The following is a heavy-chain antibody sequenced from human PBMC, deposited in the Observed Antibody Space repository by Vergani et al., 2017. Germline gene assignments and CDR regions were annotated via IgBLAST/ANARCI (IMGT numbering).Heavy chain of an antibody. J-gene: IGHJ6*03. V-gene: IGHV3-23*01. D-gene: IGHD3-3*01. CDR2: LSASDRRT. CDR1: GFTFIMHA. CDR3: ARFSRPYYDFWSGYYVTDYYYMDV. Sequence: EVQLLESGGDLVQPGGSLRLSCAASGFTFIMHAMSWVRQAPGKGLEWVSTLSASDRRTHYADSVKGRFTISRDNSKNTLFLHMNSLRAEDTAVYYCARFSRPYYDFWSGYYVTDYYYMDVWGKGTTVTVSS.